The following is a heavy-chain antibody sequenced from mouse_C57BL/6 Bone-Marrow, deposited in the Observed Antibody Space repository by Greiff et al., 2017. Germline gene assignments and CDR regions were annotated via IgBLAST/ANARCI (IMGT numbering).Heavy chain of an antibody. Sequence: QVPLQQSGAELARPGASVKLSCKASGYTFTSYGISWVKQRTGQGLEWIGEIYPRSGNTYYNEKFKGKATLTADKSSSTAYMELRSLTSEDSAVYFCARVPIYYYGSAWFAYWGQGTLVTVSA. CDR2: IYPRSGNT. CDR3: ARVPIYYYGSAWFAY. V-gene: IGHV1-81*01. J-gene: IGHJ3*01. D-gene: IGHD1-1*01. CDR1: GYTFTSYG.